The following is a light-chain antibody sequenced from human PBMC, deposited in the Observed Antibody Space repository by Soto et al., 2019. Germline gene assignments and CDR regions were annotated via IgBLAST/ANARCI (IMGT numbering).Light chain of an antibody. CDR3: QPYNNWPLT. Sequence: EVVMRQSPATLSGSPGEGATLSCRASQGIGDTLAWYQHKPGQTPRLLIYDTSTRATGVPTRFSGSRSGAEFTLTITSLQSEDFAFYYCQPYNNWPLTFGGGTKVEIK. CDR1: QGIGDT. J-gene: IGKJ4*01. CDR2: DTS. V-gene: IGKV3-15*01.